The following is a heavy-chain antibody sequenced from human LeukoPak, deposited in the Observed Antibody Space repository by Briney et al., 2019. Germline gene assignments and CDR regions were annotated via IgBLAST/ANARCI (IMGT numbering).Heavy chain of an antibody. CDR1: GFTFTSSA. CDR3: AADYLVPAALDP. CDR2: IVVGSGNT. V-gene: IGHV1-58*02. D-gene: IGHD2-2*01. Sequence: ASVKVSFKASGFTFTSSAMQWVRQARGQRREWIGWIVVGSGNTNYAQKFQERVTITREMSTSTAYMELSSLRSEDTAVYYCAADYLVPAALDPWGQGTLVTVSS. J-gene: IGHJ5*02.